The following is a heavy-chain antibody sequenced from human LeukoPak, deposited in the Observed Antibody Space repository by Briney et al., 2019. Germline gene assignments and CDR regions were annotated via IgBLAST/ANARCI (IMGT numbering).Heavy chain of an antibody. V-gene: IGHV1-2*02. D-gene: IGHD3-9*01. CDR3: AREYILTAYYGDY. Sequence: GASVTVSFKASGYTFTGYYMHWVRQAPGQGLEWMGWINPKSGGANYAQKFQGRVTMTWDTSISTAYMELSRLRSDDTAVYYCAREYILTAYYGDYWGQGTLVTVSS. CDR2: INPKSGGA. J-gene: IGHJ4*02. CDR1: GYTFTGYY.